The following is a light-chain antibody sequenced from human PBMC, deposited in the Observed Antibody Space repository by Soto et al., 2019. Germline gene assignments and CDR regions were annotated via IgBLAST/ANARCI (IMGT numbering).Light chain of an antibody. V-gene: IGLV2-11*01. CDR2: DVS. CDR1: GGDVGGYNF. CDR3: CSFAGSHTSPA. Sequence: QSVLTQPRSVSGSPGQSVTISCTGTGGDVGGYNFVSWYKLHPGKAPKLMIYDVSKRPSGVPDRFAGSKSGNTASLTISGLQADDEADYYCCSFAGSHTSPAFGGGTKVTVL. J-gene: IGLJ1*01.